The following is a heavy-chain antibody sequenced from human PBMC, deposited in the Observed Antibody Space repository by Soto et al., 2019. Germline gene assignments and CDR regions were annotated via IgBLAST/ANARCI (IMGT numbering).Heavy chain of an antibody. D-gene: IGHD2-21*01. CDR1: GFTFSSYS. CDR2: MSFDGNSK. Sequence: QVQLVESGGGVVQPGRSLRLSCAASGFTFSSYSMHWVRQAPGKGLEWVAAMSFDGNSKYFAVSVKGRFTISRDNSKNTRSLQMNSLGADASAVYYCARGRAVIDHDDFEYWGQGTLVSVSS. CDR3: ARGRAVIDHDDFEY. V-gene: IGHV3-30-3*01. J-gene: IGHJ4*02.